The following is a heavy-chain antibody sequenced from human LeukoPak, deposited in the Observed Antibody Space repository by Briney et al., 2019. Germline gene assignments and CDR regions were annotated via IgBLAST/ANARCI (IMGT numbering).Heavy chain of an antibody. CDR3: ARHVGLGDAFDI. CDR1: GGSISTDY. CDR2: IHYSGNT. J-gene: IGHJ3*02. Sequence: PSETLSLTCTVSGGSISTDYWSWIRQSPGKGLEWIGYIHYSGNTNYNPSLKNRVTMSLDTSRNQFSLKLSSVTAADTAVYYCARHVGLGDAFDIWGQGTMVTVSS. V-gene: IGHV4-59*01. D-gene: IGHD3-10*02.